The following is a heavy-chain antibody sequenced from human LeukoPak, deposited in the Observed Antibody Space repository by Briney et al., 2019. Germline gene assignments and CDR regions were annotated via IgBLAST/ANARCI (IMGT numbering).Heavy chain of an antibody. Sequence: SETLSLTCTVSGGSISSYYWSWIRQPPGKGLEWIGYIYYSGSTNYNPSLKSRVTISVDTSKNLFSLKLSSVTAADTAVYYCARDLYSSSWLNYFDYWGQGTLVTVSS. CDR3: ARDLYSSSWLNYFDY. D-gene: IGHD6-13*01. CDR2: IYYSGST. J-gene: IGHJ4*02. V-gene: IGHV4-59*01. CDR1: GGSISSYY.